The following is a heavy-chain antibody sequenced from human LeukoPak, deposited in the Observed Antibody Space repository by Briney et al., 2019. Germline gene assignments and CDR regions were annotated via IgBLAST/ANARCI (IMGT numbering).Heavy chain of an antibody. J-gene: IGHJ4*02. CDR3: ARDMGWQQFDQ. Sequence: GGSLRLSCVASRFTFSNYWMTRVRQAPGKGLERVANIKKDGTETYYMESVRGRFTISRDNARNSLYLQMNSLTVEDTAVYYCARDMGWQQFDQWGQGTLVTVSS. CDR1: RFTFSNYW. V-gene: IGHV3-7*01. D-gene: IGHD5-24*01. CDR2: IKKDGTET.